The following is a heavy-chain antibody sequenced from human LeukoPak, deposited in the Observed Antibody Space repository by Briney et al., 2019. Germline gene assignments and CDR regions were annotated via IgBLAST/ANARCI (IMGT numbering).Heavy chain of an antibody. Sequence: SETLSLTCTVSGGSISSSSHYWGWIRQPPGKGPEWLGSIYYSGSTHYNPSLKSRVTISVDTSKNQFSLKLSSVTAADTAVYYCARLGYYGSGRGRAFDIWGQGTMVTVSS. CDR3: ARLGYYGSGRGRAFDI. CDR2: IYYSGST. V-gene: IGHV4-39*01. CDR1: GGSISSSSHY. J-gene: IGHJ3*02. D-gene: IGHD3-10*01.